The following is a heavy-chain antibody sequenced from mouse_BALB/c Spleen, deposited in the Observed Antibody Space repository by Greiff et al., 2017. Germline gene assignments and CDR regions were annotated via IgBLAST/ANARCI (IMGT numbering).Heavy chain of an antibody. CDR2: IDPANGNT. V-gene: IGHV14-3*02. D-gene: IGHD2-2*01. Sequence: VQLQQSGAELLKPGASVKLSCTASGFNIKDTYMHWVKQRPEQGLEWIGRIDPANGNTKYDPKFQGKATITADTSSNTAYLQLSSLTSEDTAVYYCARWYYGYDGDYAMDYWGQGTSVTVSS. CDR3: ARWYYGYDGDYAMDY. J-gene: IGHJ4*01. CDR1: GFNIKDTY.